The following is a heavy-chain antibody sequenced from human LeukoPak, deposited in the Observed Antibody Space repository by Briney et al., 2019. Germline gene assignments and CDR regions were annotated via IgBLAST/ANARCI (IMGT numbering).Heavy chain of an antibody. J-gene: IGHJ4*02. V-gene: IGHV4-59*01. D-gene: IGHD3-10*01. CDR2: IYHRGSA. Sequence: SETLSLTCTVSGGSISSYYWSWIRQPPGKGLEWVGYIYHRGSANYNPSLKSRVTIAVDTSKNQFSLTLSSVTAADAAVYYCARAGDYYVSGSYLGYWGQGTLVTVSS. CDR3: ARAGDYYVSGSYLGY. CDR1: GGSISSYY.